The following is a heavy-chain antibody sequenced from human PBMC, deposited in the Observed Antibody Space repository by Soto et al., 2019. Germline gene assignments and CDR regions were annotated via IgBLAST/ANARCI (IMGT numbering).Heavy chain of an antibody. D-gene: IGHD2-15*01. J-gene: IGHJ6*02. CDR2: ISYDGSNK. CDR1: GFTFSSYG. CDR3: AKDRGYCSGGSCYYYYYGMDV. Sequence: PGGSLRLSCAASGFTFSSYGMHWVRQAPGKGLEWVAVISYDGSNKYYADSVKGRFTISRDNSKNTLYLQMNSLRAEDTAVYYCAKDRGYCSGGSCYYYYYGMDVWGQGTTVTVSS. V-gene: IGHV3-30*18.